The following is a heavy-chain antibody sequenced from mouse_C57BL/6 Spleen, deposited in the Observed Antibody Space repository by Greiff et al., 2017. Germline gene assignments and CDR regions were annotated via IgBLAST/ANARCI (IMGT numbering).Heavy chain of an antibody. J-gene: IGHJ1*03. CDR2: IDPSDSYT. CDR3: ARRYYGSSNWYVDV. D-gene: IGHD1-1*01. CDR1: GYTFTSYW. V-gene: IGHV1-50*01. Sequence: QVQLQQPGAELVKPGASVKLSCKASGYTFTSYWMQWVKQRPGQGLEWIGEIDPSDSYTNYTQKFKGKATLTVDTSSSTAYMQLSSLTSEDSAVYYCARRYYGSSNWYVDVWGTGTTVTVSS.